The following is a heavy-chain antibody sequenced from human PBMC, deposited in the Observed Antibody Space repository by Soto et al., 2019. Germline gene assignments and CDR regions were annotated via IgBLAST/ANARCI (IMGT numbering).Heavy chain of an antibody. V-gene: IGHV3-23*01. CDR2: ISGSGGST. CDR1: GFTFSSYA. CDR3: AKDHYDILTGYYQAY. J-gene: IGHJ4*02. Sequence: GGSPRLPCAASGFTFSSYAMSWVRQAPGKGLEWVSAISGSGGSTYYADSVKGRFTISRDNSKNTLYLQMNSLRAEDTAVYYCAKDHYDILTGYYQAYWGQGTLVTVSS. D-gene: IGHD3-9*01.